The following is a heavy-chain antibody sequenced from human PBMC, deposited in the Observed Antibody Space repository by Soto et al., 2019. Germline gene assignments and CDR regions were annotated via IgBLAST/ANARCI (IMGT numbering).Heavy chain of an antibody. D-gene: IGHD2-2*02. CDR2: ISYDGSNK. J-gene: IGHJ6*02. CDR3: AKEDIVVVPAAILAGMDV. Sequence: GGSLRLSCAASGFTFSSYGMHWVRQAPGKGLEWVAVISYDGSNKYYADSVKGRFTISRDNSKNTLYLQMNSLRAEDTAVYYCAKEDIVVVPAAILAGMDVWGQGTTVTVSS. V-gene: IGHV3-30*18. CDR1: GFTFSSYG.